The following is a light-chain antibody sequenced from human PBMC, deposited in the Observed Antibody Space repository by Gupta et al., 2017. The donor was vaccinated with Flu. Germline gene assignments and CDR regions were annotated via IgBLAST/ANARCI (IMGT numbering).Light chain of an antibody. J-gene: IGKJ4*01. Sequence: DRVTITCRASQGISSYLAWYQQKPGKAPKLLIYAASTLQSGVPSRFSGSGSGTDFTLTISCLQSEDFATYYCQQYYSYPTLTFGGGTKVEIK. V-gene: IGKV1-8*01. CDR1: QGISSY. CDR2: AAS. CDR3: QQYYSYPTLT.